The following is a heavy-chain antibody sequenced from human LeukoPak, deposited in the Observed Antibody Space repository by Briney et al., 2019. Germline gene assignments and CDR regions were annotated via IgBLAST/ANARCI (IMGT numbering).Heavy chain of an antibody. V-gene: IGHV4-59*01. CDR2: IYYNGIT. J-gene: IGHJ4*02. CDR3: ARAIRGFFFDY. Sequence: SETLSLTCTVSGGSISNNYWSWIRQSPEKGLEWIGYIYYNGITNYNPSHKSRVTISLDTSRNQFSLKLRSVTAADTAVYYCARAIRGFFFDYWGQGTLVTVSS. CDR1: GGSISNNY. D-gene: IGHD1-14*01.